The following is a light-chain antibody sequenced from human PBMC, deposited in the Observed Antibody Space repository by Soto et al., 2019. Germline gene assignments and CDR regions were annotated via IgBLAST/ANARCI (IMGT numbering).Light chain of an antibody. J-gene: IGLJ1*01. Sequence: QSALTQPACVSVSPGQSITISCTGTSSDVGGYNYVSWYQQHPGKAPKLMIYEVSNRPSGVSNRFSGSKSGNTASLTISGLQAEDEADYYCSSYTSSSTLDVFGTGTKVTVL. CDR3: SSYTSSSTLDV. V-gene: IGLV2-14*01. CDR2: EVS. CDR1: SSDVGGYNY.